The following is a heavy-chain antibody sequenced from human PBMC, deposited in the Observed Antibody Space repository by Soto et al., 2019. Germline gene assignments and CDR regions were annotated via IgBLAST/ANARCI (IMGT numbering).Heavy chain of an antibody. CDR1: GFTFSNYI. CDR3: ARDDEGGSYCDLGY. Sequence: QVQLVESGGGVVQPGGSLRLSYAASGFTFSNYILHWVRQAPGKGLEWVAMILHDGNNKYYADSVKGRFTISRDNSKSTLYLQVNSLRTEDTAVYYCARDDEGGSYCDLGYWGQGTLVTVSS. D-gene: IGHD3-10*01. CDR2: ILHDGNNK. J-gene: IGHJ4*02. V-gene: IGHV3-30-3*01.